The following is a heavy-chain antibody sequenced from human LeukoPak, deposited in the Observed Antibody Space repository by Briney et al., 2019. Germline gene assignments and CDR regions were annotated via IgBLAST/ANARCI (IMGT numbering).Heavy chain of an antibody. J-gene: IGHJ6*02. V-gene: IGHV4-59*01. CDR1: GGSISSYY. CDR2: IYYSGST. D-gene: IGHD3-10*01. CDR3: ARAGVRLGYYGMDV. Sequence: PSETLSLTCTVSGGSISSYYWSWIRQPPGKGLEWIGYIYYSGSTNYNPSLKSRVTISVDTSKNQFPLKLSSVTAADTAVYYCARAGVRLGYYGMDVWGQGTTVTVSS.